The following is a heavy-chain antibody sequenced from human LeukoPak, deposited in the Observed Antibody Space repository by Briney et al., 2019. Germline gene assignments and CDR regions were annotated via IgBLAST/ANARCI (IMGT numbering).Heavy chain of an antibody. CDR2: IYSGGST. D-gene: IGHD1-7*01. J-gene: IGHJ4*02. Sequence: PGGSLRLSCAASGFTFSNAWMSWVRQAPGKGLEWVSVIYSGGSTYYADSVKGRFTISRDNSKNTLYLQMNSLRAEDTAVYYCAKVGTGTTPSSNFDYWGQGTLVTVSS. V-gene: IGHV3-53*01. CDR1: GFTFSNAW. CDR3: AKVGTGTTPSSNFDY.